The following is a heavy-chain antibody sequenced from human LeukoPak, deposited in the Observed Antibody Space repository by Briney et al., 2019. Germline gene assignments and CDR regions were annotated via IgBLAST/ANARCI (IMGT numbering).Heavy chain of an antibody. V-gene: IGHV5-51*01. D-gene: IGHD3-16*01. CDR2: IYPGDSDT. J-gene: IGHJ4*02. CDR3: ARAVNTPIRASEFSPYFDY. Sequence: GESLKISCKGSGYSFTGYWIGWVRQMPGKGLEWMGIIYPGDSDTRYSPSFQGQVTISADKSISTAYLQWSSLKASDTAMYYCARAVNTPIRASEFSPYFDYWGQGTLVTVSS. CDR1: GYSFTGYW.